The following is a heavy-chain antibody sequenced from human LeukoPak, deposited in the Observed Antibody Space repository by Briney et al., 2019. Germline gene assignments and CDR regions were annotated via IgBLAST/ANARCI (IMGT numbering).Heavy chain of an antibody. D-gene: IGHD5-18*01. Sequence: GGSLRLSCVASGITFSNYAVSWVRQAPEKGLDWVSVISGSAHKIRYADSVKGRFTISRDNSENIVYLQMNNLRAEDTAVYCAGRVTGYSFGYVYWGQGTLVTVSS. J-gene: IGHJ4*02. CDR1: GITFSNYA. V-gene: IGHV3-23*01. CDR3: GRVTGYSFGYVY. CDR2: ISGSAHKI.